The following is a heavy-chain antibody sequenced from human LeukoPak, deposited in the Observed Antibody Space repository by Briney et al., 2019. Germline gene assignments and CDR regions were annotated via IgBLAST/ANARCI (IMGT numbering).Heavy chain of an antibody. D-gene: IGHD3-10*01. CDR1: GGSISSGGYY. V-gene: IGHV4-39*07. CDR3: ARGWRMVRGKFDY. CDR2: INHSGST. Sequence: SETLSLTCTVSGGSISSGGYYWSWIRQPPGKGLEWIGEINHSGSTNYNPSLKSRVTISVDTSKNQFSLKLSSVTAADTAVYYCARGWRMVRGKFDYWGQGTLVTVSS. J-gene: IGHJ4*02.